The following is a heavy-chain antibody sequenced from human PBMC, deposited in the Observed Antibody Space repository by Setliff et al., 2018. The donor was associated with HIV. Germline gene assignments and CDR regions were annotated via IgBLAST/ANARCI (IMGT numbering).Heavy chain of an antibody. J-gene: IGHJ4*02. D-gene: IGHD6-19*01. CDR1: GYTFTDYD. CDR3: ARPGLTSGWYVYYFDS. CDR2: MNPGTGNT. Sequence: ASVKVSCKASGYTFTDYDVNWVRQAPGKGLEWMGWMNPGTGNTGYAEKFQGRVSMTRDTSTNTAYMELRSLRFDDTAVYYCARPGLTSGWYVYYFDSWGQGTLVTVSS. V-gene: IGHV1-8*02.